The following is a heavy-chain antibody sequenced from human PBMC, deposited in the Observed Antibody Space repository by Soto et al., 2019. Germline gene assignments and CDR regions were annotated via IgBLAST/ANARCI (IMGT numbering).Heavy chain of an antibody. J-gene: IGHJ4*02. D-gene: IGHD3-22*01. CDR1: GFTFSSYW. CDR3: ARASYYYDSRGYYYRYYFDY. Sequence: GGSLRLSCAASGFTFSSYWMSWVRQAPGKGLEWVANIKQDGSEKYYVDSVKGRFTISRDNAKNSLYLQMNSLRAEDTAVYYCARASYYYDSRGYYYRYYFDYWGQGALVTVSS. V-gene: IGHV3-7*01. CDR2: IKQDGSEK.